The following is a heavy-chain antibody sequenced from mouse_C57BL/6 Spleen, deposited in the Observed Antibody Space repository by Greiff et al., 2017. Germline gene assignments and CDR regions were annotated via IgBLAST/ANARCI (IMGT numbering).Heavy chain of an antibody. J-gene: IGHJ3*01. D-gene: IGHD2-4*01. Sequence: QVQLQQSGAELARPGASVKMSCKASGYPFTSYTMHWVKQRPGQGLEWIGYINPSSGYTKYNQKFKDKATLTADKSSSTAYMQLSSLTSEDSAVYYCARGKIYDYAWFAYWGQGTLVTVSA. CDR3: ARGKIYDYAWFAY. CDR1: GYPFTSYT. CDR2: INPSSGYT. V-gene: IGHV1-4*01.